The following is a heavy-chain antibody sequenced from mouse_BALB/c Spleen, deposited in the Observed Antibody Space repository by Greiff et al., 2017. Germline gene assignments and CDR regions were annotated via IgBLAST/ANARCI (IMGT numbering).Heavy chain of an antibody. V-gene: IGHV2-3*01. CDR2: IWGDGGT. J-gene: IGHJ3*01. CDR1: GFSFTSYG. CDR3: AKQSSTMITSWFAY. D-gene: IGHD2-4*01. Sequence: QVQLQQSGPGLVAPSQSLSITCTVSGFSFTSYGVSWVRQPPGKGLEWLGVIWGDGGTNYHSALISRLSISKDNSKSQVFLKLNSLQTDDTATYYCAKQSSTMITSWFAYWGQGTLVTVSA.